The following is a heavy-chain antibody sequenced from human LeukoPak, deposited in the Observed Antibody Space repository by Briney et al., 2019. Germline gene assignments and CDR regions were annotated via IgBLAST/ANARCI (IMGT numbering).Heavy chain of an antibody. V-gene: IGHV3-66*02. CDR2: LYSSGTT. Sequence: GGSLRLSCAVSGFTVNSKYMNWVRQAPGKGLEWVSILYSSGTTYYADSVKGRFTISRDNSKNTLYLQMNSVRAEDTAVYYCAANYDFWSGYPLDWGQGTLVTVSS. CDR1: GFTVNSKY. D-gene: IGHD3-3*01. J-gene: IGHJ4*02. CDR3: AANYDFWSGYPLD.